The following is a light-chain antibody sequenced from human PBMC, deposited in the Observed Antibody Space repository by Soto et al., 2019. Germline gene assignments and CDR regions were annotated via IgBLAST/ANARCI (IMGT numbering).Light chain of an antibody. J-gene: IGKJ1*01. CDR2: GAS. CDR3: QNYNGVPQT. CDR1: QGISNY. V-gene: IGKV1-27*01. Sequence: DIQMTQSPSSLSASVGDRVTITCRASQGISNYLAWYQQKPGKDPKLLIYGASTLQSGVLSRFSGSGSGTDFSLTISSLQPEDVATNYWQNYNGVPQTFRQGTKVEIK.